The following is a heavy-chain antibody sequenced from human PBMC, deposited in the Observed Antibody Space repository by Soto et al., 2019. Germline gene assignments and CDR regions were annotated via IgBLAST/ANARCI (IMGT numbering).Heavy chain of an antibody. CDR1: GFTFSSYS. J-gene: IGHJ4*02. CDR3: ARDQPGYSYGYGLGY. Sequence: EVQLVESGGGLVKPGGSLRLSCAASGFTFSSYSMNWVRQAPGKGLEWVSSISSSSSYIYYADSVKGRFTISRDNAKNSLYLQMNSLRAEDTAEYYWARDQPGYSYGYGLGYWGQGTLVTVSS. V-gene: IGHV3-21*01. CDR2: ISSSSSYI. D-gene: IGHD5-18*01.